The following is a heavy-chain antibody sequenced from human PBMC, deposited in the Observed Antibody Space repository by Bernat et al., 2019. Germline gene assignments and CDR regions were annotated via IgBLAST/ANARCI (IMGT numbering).Heavy chain of an antibody. Sequence: EVQLVESGGGLVQPGGSLKLSCAASGFTFSSSAMHWVRQASGKGLEWVGRISSNANSYATAYAASVKCRFTISRDDSTITAYLHMNSLKTEDMAVYYCTRLVSAAQSVQRVFDYWGQGTLVTVSS. D-gene: IGHD6-6*01. CDR3: TRLVSAAQSVQRVFDY. J-gene: IGHJ4*02. CDR1: GFTFSSSA. CDR2: ISSNANSYAT. V-gene: IGHV3-73*01.